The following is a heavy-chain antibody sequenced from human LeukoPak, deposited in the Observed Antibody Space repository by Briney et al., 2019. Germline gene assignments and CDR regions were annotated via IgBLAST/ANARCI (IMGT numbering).Heavy chain of an antibody. V-gene: IGHV4-34*01. D-gene: IGHD2-2*02. CDR1: GGSFSGYY. Sequence: SETLSLTCAVYGGSFSGYYWSWIRQPPGKGLEWIGEINHSGSTNYNPSLKSRVTISVDTSKNQFSLKLSSVTAADTAVYYCARPRCSSTSCYRGRAFDIWGQGTMVTVSS. J-gene: IGHJ3*02. CDR2: INHSGST. CDR3: ARPRCSSTSCYRGRAFDI.